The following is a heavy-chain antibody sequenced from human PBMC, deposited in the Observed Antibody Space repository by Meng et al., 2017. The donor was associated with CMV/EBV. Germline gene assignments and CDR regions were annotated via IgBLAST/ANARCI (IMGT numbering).Heavy chain of an antibody. J-gene: IGHJ6*02. V-gene: IGHV3-23*01. CDR3: ARGQPEMATVYYYYGMDV. Sequence: GESLKISCAASGITFRNTAMSWVRQAPGKGLEWVSGISGSGGSTYYADSVKGRFTISRDNSKNTLYLQMNSLRAEDMALYYCARGQPEMATVYYYYGMDVWGQGTTVTVSS. CDR2: ISGSGGST. D-gene: IGHD5-24*01. CDR1: GITFRNTA.